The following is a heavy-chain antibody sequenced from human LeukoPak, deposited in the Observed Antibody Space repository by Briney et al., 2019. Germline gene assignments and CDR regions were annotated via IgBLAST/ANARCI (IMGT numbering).Heavy chain of an antibody. V-gene: IGHV1-18*01. D-gene: IGHD3-9*01. J-gene: IGHJ4*02. Sequence: ASVKVSCRASGYTFTSYGISWVRQAPGQGLEWMGWISAYNGNTNYAQKLQGRVTMTTDTSTSTAYMELGSLRSEDTAVYYCATDARYFDWFLFDYWGQGTLVTVSS. CDR2: ISAYNGNT. CDR3: ATDARYFDWFLFDY. CDR1: GYTFTSYG.